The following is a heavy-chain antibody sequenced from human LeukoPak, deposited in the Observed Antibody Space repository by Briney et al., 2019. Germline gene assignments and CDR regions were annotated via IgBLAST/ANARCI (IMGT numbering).Heavy chain of an antibody. CDR1: GFTFSSYS. CDR2: ISSSSSYI. CDR3: ARDRAVDTAMVIYYYYYGMDV. Sequence: GGSLRLSCAASGFTFSSYSMNWVRQAPGKGLEWVSSISSSSSYIYYADSVKGRFTISRDSAKNSLYLQMNSLRAEDTAVYYCARDRAVDTAMVIYYYYYGMDVWGQGTTVTVSS. V-gene: IGHV3-21*01. D-gene: IGHD5-18*01. J-gene: IGHJ6*02.